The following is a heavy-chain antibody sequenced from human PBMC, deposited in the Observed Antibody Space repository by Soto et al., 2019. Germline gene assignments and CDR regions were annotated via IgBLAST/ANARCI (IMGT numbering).Heavy chain of an antibody. V-gene: IGHV4-31*03. Sequence: SETLSLTCTVSGGSISSGGYYWSWIRQHPGKGLEWIGYIYYSGSTYYNPSLKSRVTISVDTSKNQFSLKLSSVTAADTAVYYCARGTEVSRIAARPQGYYGMDVWGQGTTVTVSS. CDR1: GGSISSGGYY. CDR2: IYYSGST. D-gene: IGHD6-6*01. CDR3: ARGTEVSRIAARPQGYYGMDV. J-gene: IGHJ6*02.